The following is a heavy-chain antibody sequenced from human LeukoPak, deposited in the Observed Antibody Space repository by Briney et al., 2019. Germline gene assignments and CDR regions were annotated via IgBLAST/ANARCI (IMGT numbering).Heavy chain of an antibody. V-gene: IGHV4-4*09. CDR3: ARLTRLSTSPDRYYLDY. CDR1: GDSISSYY. J-gene: IGHJ4*02. Sequence: PAETLSLTCTVSGDSISSYYWSWIRQPPGKGLGWIGYIHTGGGTSYIPSLKGRFTISIDTSKNQFSLKLSSVTAADSAVYYCARLTRLSTSPDRYYLDYWGQGTLVSVSS. D-gene: IGHD6-6*01. CDR2: IHTGGGT.